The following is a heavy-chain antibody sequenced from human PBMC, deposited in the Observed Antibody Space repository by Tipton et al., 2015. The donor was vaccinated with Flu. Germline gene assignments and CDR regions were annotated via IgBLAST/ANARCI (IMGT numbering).Heavy chain of an antibody. J-gene: IGHJ5*02. CDR1: GGSISSDNYY. CDR3: TRGHQSSAGA. CDR2: IYYSGTT. V-gene: IGHV4-39*02. Sequence: LRLSCTVSGGSISSDNYYWAWVRQPPGKGLEWIGSIYYSGTTYYNPSLKSRVAISVDTSNNQFSLRLSSVSAADAAVYYCTRGHQSSAGAWGQGILVTVSS. D-gene: IGHD3-10*01.